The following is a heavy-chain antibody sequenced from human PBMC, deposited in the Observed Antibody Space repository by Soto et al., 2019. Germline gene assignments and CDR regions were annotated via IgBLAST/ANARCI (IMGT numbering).Heavy chain of an antibody. CDR3: ARCYCGVGSCYTCWHFDL. CDR2: IGPYNGNT. V-gene: IGHV1-18*01. Sequence: QVQLVQSGAEVKKPGASVKVSCKASGYTFNNYGISWVRQAPGQGLEWMGWIGPYNGNTDHAQNFRGRVPMPTDTPTNTAYMELRSRSSDDTPLYYCARCYCGVGSCYTCWHFDLWGRGTLVIVPS. CDR1: GYTFNNYG. D-gene: IGHD2-15*01. J-gene: IGHJ2*01.